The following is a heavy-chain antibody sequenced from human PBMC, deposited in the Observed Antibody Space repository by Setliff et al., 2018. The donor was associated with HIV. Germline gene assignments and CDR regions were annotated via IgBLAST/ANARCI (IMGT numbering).Heavy chain of an antibody. V-gene: IGHV4-39*07. CDR1: GGSISSSSYY. Sequence: SETLSLTCTVSGGSISSSSYYWGWIRQPPGKGLEWIGTIYYSGSTYYNPSLKSRVTISVDTSKNHFSLHLTSVTAADTAVYYCARVPRARRGYNYGTLVELWGQGTLVTVSS. J-gene: IGHJ4*02. CDR2: IYYSGST. D-gene: IGHD5-18*01. CDR3: ARVPRARRGYNYGTLVEL.